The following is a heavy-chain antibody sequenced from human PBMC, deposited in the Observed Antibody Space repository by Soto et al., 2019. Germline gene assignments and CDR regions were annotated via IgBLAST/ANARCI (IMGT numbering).Heavy chain of an antibody. CDR1: GDSVSSNSAA. D-gene: IGHD2-21*01. CDR3: AVGGDWYFDL. J-gene: IGHJ2*01. Sequence: SQTLSLTCAISGDSVSSNSAAWNWIRQSPSRGLEWLGRTYYRSKWYSDYAVSVKSRLSISVDTSKNQLSLKLISVTAADTAVYYCAVGGDWYFDLWGRGTLVTVSS. V-gene: IGHV6-1*01. CDR2: TYYRSKWYS.